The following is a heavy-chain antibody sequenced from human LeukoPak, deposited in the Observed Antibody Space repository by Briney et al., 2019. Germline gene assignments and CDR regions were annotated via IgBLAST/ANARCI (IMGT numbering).Heavy chain of an antibody. CDR2: IYTSGST. CDR3: ARDPAGYSSGWSSDY. V-gene: IGHV4-4*07. Sequence: KPSETLSLTCTVSGGSISSYYWSWVRQPAGKGLEWIGRIYTSGSTNYNPSPKSRVTMSVDTSKNQFSLKLSSVTAADTAVYYCARDPAGYSSGWSSDYWGQGTLVTVSS. J-gene: IGHJ4*02. CDR1: GGSISSYY. D-gene: IGHD6-19*01.